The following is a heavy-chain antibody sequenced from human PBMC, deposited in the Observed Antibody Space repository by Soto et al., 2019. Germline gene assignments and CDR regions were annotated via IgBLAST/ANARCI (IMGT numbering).Heavy chain of an antibody. CDR3: ARDTGRASADL. CDR2: ISHTDRLT. CDR1: GFTFSYYE. D-gene: IGHD6-13*01. Sequence: EVQLAESGRDLVQPGGSLRLSCVGSGFTFSYYERNWVRQAPGKGLERVAFISHTDRLTHYPDSVKGRFTISRDNAKNSLYLHMTSLRVEDTAVYYCARDTGRASADLWGQGTLVTVSS. J-gene: IGHJ5*02. V-gene: IGHV3-48*03.